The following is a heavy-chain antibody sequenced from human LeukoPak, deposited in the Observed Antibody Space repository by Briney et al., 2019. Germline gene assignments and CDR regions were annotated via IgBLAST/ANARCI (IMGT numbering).Heavy chain of an antibody. CDR3: ARVQLWEKYYYYYYMDV. J-gene: IGHJ6*03. Sequence: GGSLRPSCAASGFSFSSYWMTWVRQAPGKGLEWVANIKQDGSEKYYVDSVKGRFTISRDNAKNSLYLQMNSLRAEDTAVYYCARVQLWEKYYYYYYMDVWGKGTTVTISS. CDR1: GFSFSSYW. CDR2: IKQDGSEK. V-gene: IGHV3-7*01. D-gene: IGHD5-18*01.